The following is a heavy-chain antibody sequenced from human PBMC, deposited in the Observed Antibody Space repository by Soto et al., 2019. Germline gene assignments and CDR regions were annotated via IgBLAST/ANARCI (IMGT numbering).Heavy chain of an antibody. V-gene: IGHV3-7*01. CDR1: GFTFSSYW. J-gene: IGHJ6*03. D-gene: IGHD2-21*02. Sequence: GGSLRLSCAASGFTFSSYWMSWVRQAPGKGLEWVANIKQDGSEKYYVDSVKGRFTTSRDNAKNSLYLQMNSLRAEDTAVYYCARDSRDYYYYYYMDVWGKGTTVTVSS. CDR3: ARDSRDYYYYYYMDV. CDR2: IKQDGSEK.